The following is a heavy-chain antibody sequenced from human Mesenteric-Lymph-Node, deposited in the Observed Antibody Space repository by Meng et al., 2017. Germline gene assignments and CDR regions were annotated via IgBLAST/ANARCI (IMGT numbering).Heavy chain of an antibody. V-gene: IGHV3-23*01. CDR3: AKPPADGYNYVDY. J-gene: IGHJ4*02. CDR1: GFTFSSYA. CDR2: ISGSGGST. D-gene: IGHD5-24*01. Sequence: EVQLLESGGGLVQPGGSLRLSCVASGFTFSSYAMSWVRQAPGQGLEWVSTISGSGGSTYYADSVQGRFTISRDNSKNTLYLQMNSLRAEDTAVYYCAKPPADGYNYVDYWGQGTLVTVSS.